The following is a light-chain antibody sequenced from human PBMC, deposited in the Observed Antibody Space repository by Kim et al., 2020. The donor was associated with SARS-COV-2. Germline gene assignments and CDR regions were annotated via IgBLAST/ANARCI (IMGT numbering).Light chain of an antibody. J-gene: IGLJ3*02. CDR2: ATQ. V-gene: IGLV7-46*01. Sequence: PGGPVTLTCPSSTGAVTSGHYPSLFQQQPGQAPRTLIYATQNKHSWTPARFSGSLLGGKAALTLSGAQPEDEAEYYCLLSYSDIAVFGGGTQLTVL. CDR1: TGAVTSGHY. CDR3: LLSYSDIAV.